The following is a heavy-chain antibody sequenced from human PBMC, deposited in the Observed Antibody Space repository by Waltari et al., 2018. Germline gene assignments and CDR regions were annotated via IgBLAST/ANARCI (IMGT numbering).Heavy chain of an antibody. CDR3: ARDSRFGTPAAFDI. Sequence: QLQLQESGPGLVKPSETLSLTCTVSGGSISSSSYYWGWIRQPPGKGLEWIGSIYYSGSTYYNPSLKSRVTISVDTSKNQFSLKLSSVTAADTAVYYCARDSRFGTPAAFDIWGQGTMVTVSS. D-gene: IGHD1-1*01. J-gene: IGHJ3*02. CDR2: IYYSGST. V-gene: IGHV4-39*07. CDR1: GGSISSSSYY.